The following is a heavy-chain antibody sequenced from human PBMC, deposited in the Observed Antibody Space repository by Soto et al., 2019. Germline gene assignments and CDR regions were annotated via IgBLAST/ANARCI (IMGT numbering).Heavy chain of an antibody. CDR1: GGTFSSYA. V-gene: IGHV1-69*06. CDR3: ATRYFFWSGYYQYLFAF. Sequence: ENLYCKAAGGTFSSYAISWVRQAPGQGLEWMGGIIPIFGTANYAQKFQGRVTITADKSTSTAYMELSSLRSEDTAVYYCATRYFFWSGYYQYLFAFRGQRTLVIVSA. J-gene: IGHJ1*01. CDR2: IIPIFGTA. D-gene: IGHD3-3*01.